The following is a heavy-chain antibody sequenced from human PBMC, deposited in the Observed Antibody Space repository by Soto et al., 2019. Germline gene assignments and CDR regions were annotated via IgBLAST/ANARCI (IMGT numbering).Heavy chain of an antibody. CDR1: GYTFTSYD. Sequence: QVQLVQSGAEVQKPGASVKVSCKTSGYTFTSYDINWVRQATGHGLEWMGWMNPNSGNTGYAQNLQGRVTMTRNTSRSTAYMELSGLRSDDTAVYYCARERSTSWFSDYCGQGTLVTGSS. V-gene: IGHV1-8*01. CDR2: MNPNSGNT. D-gene: IGHD6-13*01. J-gene: IGHJ4*02. CDR3: ARERSTSWFSDY.